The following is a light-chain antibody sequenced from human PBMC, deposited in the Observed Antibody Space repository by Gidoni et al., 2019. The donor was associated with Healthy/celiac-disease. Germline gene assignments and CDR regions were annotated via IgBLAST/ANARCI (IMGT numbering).Light chain of an antibody. J-gene: IGKJ3*01. CDR3: QQYYSYPRT. CDR2: AAS. CDR1: QGISSY. Sequence: AIRMTQSPSSFSASTGDRVTITCRASQGISSYLAWYQQKPGKAPKLLIYAASTLQSGVPSRCSGSGSGTDFTLTSSCLQSEDFATYYCQQYYSYPRTFGPGTKVDIK. V-gene: IGKV1-8*01.